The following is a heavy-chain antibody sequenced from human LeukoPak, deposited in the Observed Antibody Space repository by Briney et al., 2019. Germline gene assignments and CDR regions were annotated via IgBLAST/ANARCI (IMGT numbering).Heavy chain of an antibody. CDR2: IKQDGSEK. J-gene: IGHJ4*02. D-gene: IGHD4/OR15-4a*01. V-gene: IGHV3-7*01. Sequence: GGSLRLSCAASGFTFSSYWMSWVRQAPGKGLEWVANIKQDGSEKYYVDSVKGRFTISRDNSKNTLYLQMNSLRAEDTAVYYCASDSNYYFDYWGQGTLVTVSS. CDR1: GFTFSSYW. CDR3: ASDSNYYFDY.